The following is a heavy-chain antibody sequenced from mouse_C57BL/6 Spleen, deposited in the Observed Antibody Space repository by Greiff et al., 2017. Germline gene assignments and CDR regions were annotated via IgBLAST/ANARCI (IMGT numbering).Heavy chain of an antibody. CDR3: ARLFYYYGGYAMDY. Sequence: QVQLKESGAELVKPGASVKISCKASGYAFSSYWMNWVKQRPGKGLEWIGQIYPGDGDTNYNGKFKGKATLTADKSSSTAYMQLSSLTSEDSAVYFCARLFYYYGGYAMDYWGQGTSVTVSS. J-gene: IGHJ4*01. CDR2: IYPGDGDT. CDR1: GYAFSSYW. D-gene: IGHD1-1*01. V-gene: IGHV1-80*01.